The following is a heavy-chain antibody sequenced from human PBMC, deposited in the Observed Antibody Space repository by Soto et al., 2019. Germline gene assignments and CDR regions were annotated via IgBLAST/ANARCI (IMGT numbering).Heavy chain of an antibody. CDR2: ISGSGGST. V-gene: IGHV3-23*01. CDR3: AKARAQYYDFWSGYPVDY. J-gene: IGHJ4*02. CDR1: GFTFSSCA. Sequence: GGSLRLSCAASGFTFSSCAMGWVRQAPGKGLEWVSGISGSGGSTYYADSVKGRFTISRDNSKNTLYLQMNSLRAEDTAVYYCAKARAQYYDFWSGYPVDYWGQGTLVTVSS. D-gene: IGHD3-3*01.